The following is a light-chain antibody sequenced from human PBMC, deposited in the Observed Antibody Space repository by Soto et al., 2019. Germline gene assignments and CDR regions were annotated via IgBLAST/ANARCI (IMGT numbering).Light chain of an antibody. CDR3: WLSYSGVSYV. Sequence: QTVVTQEPSLTVSPGGTVTLTCGSSTGAVTSGHYPYWFQQKPGQSPRTLIYDTRNKHSWTPARFSGSLLGGKAALTLSGAQPEDEAEYYCWLSYSGVSYVFGPGTKLTVL. CDR1: TGAVTSGHY. CDR2: DTR. V-gene: IGLV7-46*01. J-gene: IGLJ1*01.